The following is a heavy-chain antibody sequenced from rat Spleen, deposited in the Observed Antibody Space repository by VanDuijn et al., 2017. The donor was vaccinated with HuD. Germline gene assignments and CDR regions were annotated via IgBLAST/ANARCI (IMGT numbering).Heavy chain of an antibody. Sequence: EVKLVETGGGLGHPGESLKLSCVASGFTFSSYWMFWIRQAPTKGLEWVAYISTGGGSTYYRDSVKGRFTISRDNAKSTLYLQMDSLRSEDTATYYCATSNWDCFDYWGQGTLVTVSS. CDR1: GFTFSSYW. J-gene: IGHJ3*01. CDR3: ATSNWDCFDY. V-gene: IGHV5-27*01. D-gene: IGHD5-1*01. CDR2: ISTGGGST.